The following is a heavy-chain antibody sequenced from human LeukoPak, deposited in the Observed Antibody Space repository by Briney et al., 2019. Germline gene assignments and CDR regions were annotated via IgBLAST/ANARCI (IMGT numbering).Heavy chain of an antibody. J-gene: IGHJ4*01. D-gene: IGHD5-18*01. Sequence: SETLSLTCTVFGGFISSYYWTWIRQPPGKTLEWIGYVFDTGRTKDNPSLKSRLTLSADTSKNQLSLRLSSVTAADTAVYYCATIKRGSIYGYFDFWGRGILVTVSS. CDR3: ATIKRGSIYGYFDF. CDR1: GGFISSYY. V-gene: IGHV4-59*01. CDR2: VFDTGRT.